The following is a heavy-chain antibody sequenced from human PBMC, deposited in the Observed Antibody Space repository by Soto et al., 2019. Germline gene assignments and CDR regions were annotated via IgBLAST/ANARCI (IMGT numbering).Heavy chain of an antibody. V-gene: IGHV4-4*07. CDR2: IYTSGST. J-gene: IGHJ5*02. CDR3: ARVGMVGTVLGSWFDP. Sequence: KASETLSLTCTVSGGSISSYYWSWIRQPAGKGLEWIGRIYTSGSTNYNPSLKSRVTMSVDTSKNQFSLKLRSVTAADTAVYYCARVGMVGTVLGSWFDPWGQGTLVTVSS. CDR1: GGSISSYY. D-gene: IGHD6-19*01.